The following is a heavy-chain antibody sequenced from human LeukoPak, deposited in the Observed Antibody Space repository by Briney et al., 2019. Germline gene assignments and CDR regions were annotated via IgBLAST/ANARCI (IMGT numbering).Heavy chain of an antibody. CDR2: ISGSGGST. Sequence: GASLRLSCAASGFTFSSYAMSWVRQAPGKGLEWVSAISGSGGSTYYADSVKGRFTISRGNSKNTLYLQMNSLRAEDTAVYYCAKAFDSSGAEYFQHWGQGTLVTVSS. V-gene: IGHV3-23*01. D-gene: IGHD3-22*01. J-gene: IGHJ1*01. CDR1: GFTFSSYA. CDR3: AKAFDSSGAEYFQH.